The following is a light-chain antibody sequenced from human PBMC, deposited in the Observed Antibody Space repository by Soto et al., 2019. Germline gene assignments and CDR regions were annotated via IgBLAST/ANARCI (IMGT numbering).Light chain of an antibody. CDR3: QQPNNRPPRNT. CDR1: QSVSSN. Sequence: EIVMTQSPATLSVSPGERATLSCRASQSVSSNLAWYQQKPGQAPRLLIYGASTRATGIPARFSDSGSGTEFTLTISSLQSEDFAVYYCQQPNNRPPRNTFGQGTKLEIK. J-gene: IGKJ2*01. V-gene: IGKV3-15*01. CDR2: GAS.